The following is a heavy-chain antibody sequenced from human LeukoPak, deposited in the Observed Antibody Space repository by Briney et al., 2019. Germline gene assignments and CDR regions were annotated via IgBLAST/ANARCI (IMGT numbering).Heavy chain of an antibody. Sequence: SETLSLTCTVSGGSISSYYWSWIRQPPGKGLEWIGYIYYSGSTNYNPSLESRVTISVDTSKNQFSLKLNSVTAADTAMYYCARDAVGATRRDYFDYWGQGTLVTVSS. CDR3: ARDAVGATRRDYFDY. CDR1: GGSISSYY. J-gene: IGHJ4*02. V-gene: IGHV4-59*01. CDR2: IYYSGST. D-gene: IGHD1-26*01.